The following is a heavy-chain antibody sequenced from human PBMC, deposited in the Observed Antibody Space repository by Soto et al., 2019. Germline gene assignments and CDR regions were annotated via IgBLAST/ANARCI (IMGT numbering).Heavy chain of an antibody. V-gene: IGHV3-9*01. J-gene: IGHJ4*02. CDR2: ISWNSGSI. Sequence: SLRLSCAASGFTFDDYAMHWVRQARGKGLEWVSGISWNSGSIGYADSVKGRFTISRDNAKNSLYLQMNSLRAEDTALYYCAKDGYSSGWYYFDYWGQGTLVTVSS. CDR1: GFTFDDYA. CDR3: AKDGYSSGWYYFDY. D-gene: IGHD6-19*01.